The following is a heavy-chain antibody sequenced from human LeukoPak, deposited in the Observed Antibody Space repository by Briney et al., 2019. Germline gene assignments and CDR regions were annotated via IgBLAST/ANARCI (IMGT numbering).Heavy chain of an antibody. Sequence: GASVKVSCKASGYTFTGYYMHWVRQAPGQGLEWMGRINPNSGGTNHARKFQGRVTTTRDTSISTAYMELSRLRSDDTAVYYCARGYCGGDCYGLFDYWGQGTLVTVSS. CDR3: ARGYCGGDCYGLFDY. CDR2: INPNSGGT. CDR1: GYTFTGYY. D-gene: IGHD2-21*02. J-gene: IGHJ4*02. V-gene: IGHV1-2*06.